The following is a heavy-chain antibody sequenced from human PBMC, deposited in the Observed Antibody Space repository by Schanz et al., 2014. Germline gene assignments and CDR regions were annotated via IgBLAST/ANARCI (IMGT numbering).Heavy chain of an antibody. CDR1: GLTFTSAW. D-gene: IGHD5-12*01. V-gene: IGHV3-15*01. CDR2: IKGKTDGGTA. J-gene: IGHJ4*02. CDR3: ARKVVATIGGYYDN. Sequence: EVQLVESGGGLVKPGGSLRLSCATSGLTFTSAWMSWVRQAPGKGLEWVGRIKGKTDGGTADYAAPMKGRFTISRDDSKNTLFLQMNSLRAEDTAVYYGARKVVATIGGYYDNWGQGTLVTVSS.